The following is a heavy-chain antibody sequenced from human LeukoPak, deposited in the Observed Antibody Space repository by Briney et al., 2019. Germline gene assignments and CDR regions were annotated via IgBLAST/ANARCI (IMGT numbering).Heavy chain of an antibody. CDR2: ISGSGNTM. Sequence: GGSLRLSCVASGFIFSDYEMNWVRQAPGKGLEYISYISGSGNTMNYADSVKGRFIISRDNAKNSLHLQMNSLRVEDTAFYYCAGDRPGTTYGFAHWGQETLVSVSS. CDR3: AGDRPGTTYGFAH. D-gene: IGHD1-14*01. CDR1: GFIFSDYE. J-gene: IGHJ5*02. V-gene: IGHV3-48*03.